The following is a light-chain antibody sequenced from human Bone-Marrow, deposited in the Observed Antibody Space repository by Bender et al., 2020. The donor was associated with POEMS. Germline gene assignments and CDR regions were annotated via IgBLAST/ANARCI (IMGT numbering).Light chain of an antibody. CDR3: CSYAGKTTVI. CDR1: SSDVGGYNF. CDR2: EVT. Sequence: QSALTQPASVSGSPGQSITISCTGTSSDVGGYNFVSWFQQHPGKAPKLLISEVTKRPSGVSHRFSGSKSGNMASLTISGLQAEDEADYYCCSYAGKTTVIFGGGTKLTV. J-gene: IGLJ2*01. V-gene: IGLV2-23*02.